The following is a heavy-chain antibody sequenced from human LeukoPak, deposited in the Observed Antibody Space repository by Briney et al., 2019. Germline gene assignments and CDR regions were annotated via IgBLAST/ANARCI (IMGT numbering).Heavy chain of an antibody. J-gene: IGHJ6*02. CDR1: GFTVSSNY. CDR3: ARHVIYYYGMDV. V-gene: IGHV3-53*01. Sequence: GGSLRLSCAASGFTVSSNYMSWVRQAPGKGLERVSVIYSGGSTYYADSVKGRFAISRDNSKNTLYLQMNSLRAEDTAVYYCARHVIYYYGMDVWGQGTTVTVSS. D-gene: IGHD3-16*02. CDR2: IYSGGST.